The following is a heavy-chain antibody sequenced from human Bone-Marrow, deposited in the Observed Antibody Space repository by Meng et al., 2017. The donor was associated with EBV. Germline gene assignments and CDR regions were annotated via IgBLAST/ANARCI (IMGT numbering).Heavy chain of an antibody. CDR1: GGSFSGYY. CDR2: INHSGST. CDR3: ARRSITIFGVVTRYNWFDP. Sequence: QHKKGVEGRLNPSGPLPPASLGYGGSFSGYYWSWIRQPPGKGLEWIGEINHSGSTNYNPSLKSRVTISVDTSKNQFSLKLSSVTAADTAVYYCARRSITIFGVVTRYNWFDPWGQGTLVTVSS. V-gene: IGHV4-34*01. D-gene: IGHD3-3*01. J-gene: IGHJ5*02.